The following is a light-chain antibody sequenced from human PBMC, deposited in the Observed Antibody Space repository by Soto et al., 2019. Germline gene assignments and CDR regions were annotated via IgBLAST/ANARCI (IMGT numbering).Light chain of an antibody. J-gene: IGKJ1*01. V-gene: IGKV3-15*01. CDR3: QQHNNWPPWT. Sequence: ETVMTQSPATLSVSPGERATLSCRTSQSVSTKLAWYQHKPGQAPRLLIYGASIRATGVRPRFSGSGSGTEFTLTISSLQSEDVAVYYCQQHNNWPPWTFGQGTTVEIK. CDR2: GAS. CDR1: QSVSTK.